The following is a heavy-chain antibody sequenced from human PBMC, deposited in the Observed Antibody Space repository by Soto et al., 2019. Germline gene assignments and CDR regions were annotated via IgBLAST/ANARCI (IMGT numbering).Heavy chain of an antibody. J-gene: IGHJ4*02. Sequence: GGSPRLSRAASGFTFSRYCMHWVRQAPGKGLEWVAVIWYDGSDKYYADSVKGRFTISRDNSKNTLYLQMNSLRGEDTALYYCARGYYYDSSGSPLDYWGLGTLVTVSS. CDR1: GFTFSRYC. V-gene: IGHV3-33*01. CDR2: IWYDGSDK. CDR3: ARGYYYDSSGSPLDY. D-gene: IGHD3-22*01.